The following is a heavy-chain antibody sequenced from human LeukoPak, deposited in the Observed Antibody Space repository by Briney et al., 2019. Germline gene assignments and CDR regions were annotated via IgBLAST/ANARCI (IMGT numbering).Heavy chain of an antibody. Sequence: GGSLRLSCAASGFTFSSYAMHWVRQAPGKGLEYVSAISSNGGSTYYADSVKGRFTISRDNSKNTLYLQMSSLRPEDTAVYYCVKGIVVVTARAFDYWGQGTLVTVSS. D-gene: IGHD2-21*02. CDR2: ISSNGGST. CDR3: VKGIVVVTARAFDY. J-gene: IGHJ4*02. V-gene: IGHV3-64D*06. CDR1: GFTFSSYA.